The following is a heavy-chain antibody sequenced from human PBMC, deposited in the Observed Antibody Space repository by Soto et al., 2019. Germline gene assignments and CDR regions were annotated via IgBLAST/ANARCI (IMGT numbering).Heavy chain of an antibody. Sequence: QVQLQESGPGLVKPSQTLSVTCTVSGGSVSSDDYSWSWIRQHPGKGLEWIGYIRDSGSTYYNPSLEGRVTRSVDTPKTHFSLRLRSVTRADTAVYHCARAMAHSFDYWGQGTLVTASS. CDR2: IRDSGST. D-gene: IGHD2-8*01. V-gene: IGHV4-31*03. CDR3: ARAMAHSFDY. J-gene: IGHJ4*02. CDR1: GGSVSSDDYS.